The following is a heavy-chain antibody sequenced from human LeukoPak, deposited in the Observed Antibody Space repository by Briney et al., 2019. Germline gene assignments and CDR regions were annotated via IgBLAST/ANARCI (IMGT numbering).Heavy chain of an antibody. CDR2: INHSGST. CDR1: GGSFSGYY. Sequence: PSETLSLTCAVYGGSFSGYYWSWIRQPPGKGLEWIGEINHSGSTNYNPSLKSRVTISVDTSKNQFSLKLSSVTAADTAVYYCARGTTMVRGDGGYYYMDVWGKGTTVTVSS. D-gene: IGHD3-10*01. V-gene: IGHV4-34*01. J-gene: IGHJ6*03. CDR3: ARGTTMVRGDGGYYYMDV.